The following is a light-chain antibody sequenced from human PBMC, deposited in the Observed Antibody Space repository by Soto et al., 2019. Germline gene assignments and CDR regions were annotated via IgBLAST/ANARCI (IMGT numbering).Light chain of an antibody. Sequence: EIVLTQSPGTLSLAPGERATLFCRVSQIVTSSYLAWYQQKPGQAPRLLIYGASSRATGIPDRFSGSGSGTDFTLTISRLEPEDFAVYYCQQHRSSPPSWTFGQGTKVEIK. V-gene: IGKV3-20*01. CDR3: QQHRSSPPSWT. J-gene: IGKJ1*01. CDR2: GAS. CDR1: QIVTSSY.